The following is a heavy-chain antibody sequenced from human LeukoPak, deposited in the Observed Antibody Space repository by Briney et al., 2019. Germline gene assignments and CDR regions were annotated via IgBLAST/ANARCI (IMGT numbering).Heavy chain of an antibody. CDR1: GFTVSTNY. CDR2: IYTSETT. J-gene: IGHJ4*02. V-gene: IGHV3-66*04. D-gene: IGHD2/OR15-2a*01. CDR3: AKRDFAFGWPFDY. Sequence: GGSLRLSCAASGFTVSTNYMSWVRQAPGKGLEWVSIIYTSETTYYTDSVKGRFTVSRDNSKNTLYLQMNNLRAEDTAVYYCAKRDFAFGWPFDYWGQGTLVTVSS.